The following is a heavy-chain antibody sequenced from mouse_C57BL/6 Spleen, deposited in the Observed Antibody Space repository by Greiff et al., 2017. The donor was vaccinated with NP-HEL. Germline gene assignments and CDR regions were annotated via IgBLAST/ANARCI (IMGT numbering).Heavy chain of an antibody. CDR2: IYPGSGNT. CDR3: ARYGSSGYVLGY. J-gene: IGHJ2*01. CDR1: GYSFTSYY. D-gene: IGHD3-2*02. Sequence: VQLVESGSELVKPGASVKISCKASGYSFTSYYIHWVKQRPGQGLEWIGWIYPGSGNTKYNEKFKGKATLTADTSSSTAYMQLSSLTSEDSAVYYCARYGSSGYVLGYWGQGTTLTVSS. V-gene: IGHV1-66*01.